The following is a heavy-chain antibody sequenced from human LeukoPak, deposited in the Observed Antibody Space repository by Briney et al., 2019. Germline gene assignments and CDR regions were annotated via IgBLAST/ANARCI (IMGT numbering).Heavy chain of an antibody. Sequence: SGGSLRLSCAASGFIFSDYYMSWIRQAPGKGLEWVSYISSSSSYTNYADSVKGRFTISRDNAKNSLYLQMNSLRAEDTAVYYCARLRWYADSSGYYFDYWGQGTLVTVSS. V-gene: IGHV3-11*03. J-gene: IGHJ4*02. CDR3: ARLRWYADSSGYYFDY. CDR2: ISSSSSYT. D-gene: IGHD3-22*01. CDR1: GFIFSDYY.